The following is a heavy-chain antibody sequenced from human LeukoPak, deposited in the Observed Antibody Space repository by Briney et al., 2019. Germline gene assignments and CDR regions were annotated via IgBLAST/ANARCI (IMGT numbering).Heavy chain of an antibody. V-gene: IGHV4-59*01. CDR3: ARWGGGSLRAYDV. Sequence: KPSETLSLTCTVSAVSITSYYWNWIRQPPGKGLEWIGYVHFSGRSLYNPSLKSRVTLSTDTSKNHITLDLNFVTAADTAVYYCARWGGGSLRAYDVWGQGTMATVPS. D-gene: IGHD2-15*01. J-gene: IGHJ3*01. CDR2: VHFSGRS. CDR1: AVSITSYY.